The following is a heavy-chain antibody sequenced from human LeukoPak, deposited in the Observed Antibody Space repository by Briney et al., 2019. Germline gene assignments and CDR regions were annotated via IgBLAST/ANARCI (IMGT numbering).Heavy chain of an antibody. J-gene: IGHJ6*02. CDR3: ASRLLNMDV. V-gene: IGHV3-9*01. Sequence: GRSLRLSCAASGFKFDDYPMHWVRQRPGKGLEWVSGISWNSGSKDYADSVKGRFAISKDNAKNSLFLQMNSLRPEDTAVYYCASRLLNMDVWGQGTTVTVSS. CDR1: GFKFDDYP. CDR2: ISWNSGSK.